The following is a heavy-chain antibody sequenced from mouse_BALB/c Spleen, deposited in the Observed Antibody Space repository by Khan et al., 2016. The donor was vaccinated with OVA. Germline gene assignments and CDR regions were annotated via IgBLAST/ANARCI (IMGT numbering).Heavy chain of an antibody. V-gene: IGHV5-6*01. CDR1: GFTFSSYD. D-gene: IGHD1-1*01. Sequence: EVELVESGGDLVKPGGSLKLSCAASGFTFSSYDMSWVRQTPDKRLEWVATISSGGNYTNYPDNVKGRFTISRDNAKNTLYLQMSSLKTEDTAMYYCSTLYYYFSRVYFGYWGQCTTLTLSS. CDR3: STLYYYFSRVYFGY. J-gene: IGHJ2*01. CDR2: ISSGGNYT.